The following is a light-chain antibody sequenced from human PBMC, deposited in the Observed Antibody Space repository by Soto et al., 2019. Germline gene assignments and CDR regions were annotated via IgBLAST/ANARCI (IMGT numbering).Light chain of an antibody. V-gene: IGKV1-5*03. CDR2: KAS. CDR3: QQYYSSSPYT. CDR1: QSISSW. Sequence: DIQMTQSPSTLSASVGDRVTITCRASQSISSWLAWYQQKPGKAPKLLIYKASSLERGVPSRFSGSGSGTEFTLTISSLQPDDFATYYCQQYYSSSPYTFGQGTKLEIK. J-gene: IGKJ2*01.